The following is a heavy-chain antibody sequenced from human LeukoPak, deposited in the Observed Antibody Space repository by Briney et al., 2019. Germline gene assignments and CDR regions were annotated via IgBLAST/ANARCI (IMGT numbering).Heavy chain of an antibody. V-gene: IGHV4-39*01. J-gene: IGHJ4*02. CDR1: GGSISSSSYY. Sequence: SETLSLTCTVSGGSISSSSYYWGWIRQPPGKGLEWIGSIYYSGNTYYNPSLKSRVTISVDTSKNQFSLKLSSVTAADTAVYYCARSLAGYSYFGSDYWGQGTLVTVSS. D-gene: IGHD5-18*01. CDR3: ARSLAGYSYFGSDY. CDR2: IYYSGNT.